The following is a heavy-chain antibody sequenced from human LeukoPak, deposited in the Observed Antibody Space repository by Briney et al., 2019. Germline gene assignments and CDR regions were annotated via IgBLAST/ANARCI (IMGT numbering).Heavy chain of an antibody. Sequence: SETLSLTCTVSGGSISSSSYYWGWIRQPPGKGLEWIGSIYYSGSTYYNPSLKSRVTISVDTSKNQFSLKLSSVTAADTAVYYCARFRGLRGFDCWGQGTLVTVSS. V-gene: IGHV4-39*01. CDR3: ARFRGLRGFDC. D-gene: IGHD4-17*01. CDR2: IYYSGST. CDR1: GGSISSSSYY. J-gene: IGHJ4*02.